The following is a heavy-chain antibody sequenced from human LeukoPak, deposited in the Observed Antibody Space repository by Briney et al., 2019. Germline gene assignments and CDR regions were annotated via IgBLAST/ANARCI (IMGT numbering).Heavy chain of an antibody. D-gene: IGHD2-2*01. V-gene: IGHV5-51*01. Sequence: GESLKISGKGSGYNFTSYWIGWVRQMPGKDLEWMGIIYPGDSDTRYSPSFQGQVTISADKSISTAYLQWSSLKASDTAMYYCARVAVQDIVVVPAAMDYWGRGTLVTVSS. CDR2: IYPGDSDT. J-gene: IGHJ4*02. CDR1: GYNFTSYW. CDR3: ARVAVQDIVVVPAAMDY.